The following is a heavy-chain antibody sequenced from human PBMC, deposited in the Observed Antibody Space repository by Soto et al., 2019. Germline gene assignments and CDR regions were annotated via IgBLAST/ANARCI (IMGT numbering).Heavy chain of an antibody. D-gene: IGHD2-15*01. V-gene: IGHV5-51*03. CDR2: IYPGDSDT. CDR1: GYSFTSYW. Sequence: EVQLVQSGAEVKKPGESLKISCKGSGYSFTSYWIGWVRQMPGKGLEWMGIIYPGDSDTRYSPSFQGQVTISADKSISTAYLQWSSLKASDTAMYYCASYNFAYCSGGSCEPPEAFDIWGQGTMVTVSS. J-gene: IGHJ3*02. CDR3: ASYNFAYCSGGSCEPPEAFDI.